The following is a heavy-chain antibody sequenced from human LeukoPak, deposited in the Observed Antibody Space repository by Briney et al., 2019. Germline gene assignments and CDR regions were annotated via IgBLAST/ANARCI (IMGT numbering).Heavy chain of an antibody. CDR1: GGSISNYY. CDR3: AREDPQTTVPEGMDV. D-gene: IGHD4-17*01. CDR2: IYYSGTT. J-gene: IGHJ6*02. Sequence: SETLSLTCTVSGGSISNYYWSWIRQSPGKGLEWIGYIYYSGTTNSNPSLKSRVTISVDTSKNQFSLQLRSVTAADTAVYYCAREDPQTTVPEGMDVWGQRTTVIVSS. V-gene: IGHV4-59*01.